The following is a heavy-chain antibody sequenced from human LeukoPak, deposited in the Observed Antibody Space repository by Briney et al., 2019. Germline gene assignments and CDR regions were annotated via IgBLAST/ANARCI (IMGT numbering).Heavy chain of an antibody. D-gene: IGHD6-19*01. J-gene: IGHJ6*03. CDR1: GGSISSYY. V-gene: IGHV4-4*07. CDR3: ARDRDSSGWYGPHYYYYMDV. CDR2: IYTSGST. Sequence: SETLSLTCTVSGGSISSYYWSWIRQPAGKGLEWIGRIYTSGSTNYNPSLKSRVTMSVDTSKNQFSLKLSSVTAADTAVYYCARDRDSSGWYGPHYYYYMDVWGKGTTVTISS.